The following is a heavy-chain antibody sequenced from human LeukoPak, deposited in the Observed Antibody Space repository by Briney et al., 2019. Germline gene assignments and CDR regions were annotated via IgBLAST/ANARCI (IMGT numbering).Heavy chain of an antibody. Sequence: PGGSLRLSCVVSGSMFTTYGIHWARQAPGRGLEWVAVISYDGSNKFYTDSVKGRFTVSRDNSRHTVDLQMNSLRGDDTAVYYYARDPQRWQQLPHYWYLDLWGRGTLVTVSS. CDR3: ARDPQRWQQLPHYWYLDL. D-gene: IGHD5-24*01. CDR2: ISYDGSNK. V-gene: IGHV3-30*05. J-gene: IGHJ2*01. CDR1: GSMFTTYG.